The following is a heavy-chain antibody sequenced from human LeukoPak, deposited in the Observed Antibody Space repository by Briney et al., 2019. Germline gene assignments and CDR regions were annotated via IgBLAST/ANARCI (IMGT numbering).Heavy chain of an antibody. CDR1: GYTFNSYG. Sequence: GASVKVSCKTSGYTFNSYGISWVRQAPGQGLEWMGWISAYNLNTNYAQKFQGRVTMTTDTSTSTAYMELRSLRSEDTAVYYCARDMYYYSRTGFDPWGQGTLVTVSS. D-gene: IGHD3-10*01. CDR3: ARDMYYYSRTGFDP. J-gene: IGHJ5*02. V-gene: IGHV1-18*01. CDR2: ISAYNLNT.